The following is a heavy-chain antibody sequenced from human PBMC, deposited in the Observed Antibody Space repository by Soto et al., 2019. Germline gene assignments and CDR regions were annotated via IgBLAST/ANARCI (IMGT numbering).Heavy chain of an antibody. D-gene: IGHD4-17*01. CDR3: ACGGYGYGDYFFVY. V-gene: IGHV4-61*03. CDR2: IYDSEST. CDR1: GGSVSSGTYY. J-gene: IGHJ4*02. Sequence: QVQLQESGPGLVKPSETLSLTCTVSGGSVSSGTYYWSWIRQPPGKGLEWFGYIYDSESTNYNPSLKSRVIMSVDTSKNHFSLKLSSLTAADTAVYYWACGGYGYGDYFFVYWGQGTLVTVSS.